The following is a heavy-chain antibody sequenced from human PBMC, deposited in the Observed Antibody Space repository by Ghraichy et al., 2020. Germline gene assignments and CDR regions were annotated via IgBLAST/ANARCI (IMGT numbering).Heavy chain of an antibody. D-gene: IGHD3-10*01. V-gene: IGHV1-2*06. CDR3: ARDLDYYGSASPEYFQH. CDR2: LNPNSGGT. Sequence: ASVKVSCKASGYTFTGYYMHWVRQAPGQGLEWMGRLNPNSGGTNYVQKFQGRVTMTRDTSISTAYMELSRLRSDDTAVYYCARDLDYYGSASPEYFQHLGQGTLVTVSS. CDR1: GYTFTGYY. J-gene: IGHJ1*01.